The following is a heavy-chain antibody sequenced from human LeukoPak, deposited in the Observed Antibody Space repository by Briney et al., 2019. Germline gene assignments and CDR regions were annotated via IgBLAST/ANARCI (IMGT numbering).Heavy chain of an antibody. J-gene: IGHJ4*02. CDR3: AREARDIVVVPAAIGYYFDY. D-gene: IGHD2-2*02. V-gene: IGHV3-33*08. CDR1: GFTFSSYS. CDR2: ILSDGSKE. Sequence: PGGSLRLSCAASGFTFSSYSMNWVRQAPGKGLEWVAVILSDGSKEFYTDSVKGRFTISRDNAKNSLYLQMNSLRAEDTAVYYCAREARDIVVVPAAIGYYFDYWGQGTLVTVSS.